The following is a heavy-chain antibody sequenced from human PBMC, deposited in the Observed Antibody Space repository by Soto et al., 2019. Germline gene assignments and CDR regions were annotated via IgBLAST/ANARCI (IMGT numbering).Heavy chain of an antibody. CDR2: ISYSGNT. D-gene: IGHD2-15*01. Sequence: SATLSLTCTVSGGSISSGGYYWTWIRQHPWKCVEWIGYISYSGNTYYNPSLRSRVTMSLDTSQSQFSLNLSSVTAADTAVYYCATDLILGYSSGGRCHDCYYGTDVWGQGTTDTVSS. V-gene: IGHV4-31*03. J-gene: IGHJ6*02. CDR3: ATDLILGYSSGGRCHDCYYGTDV. CDR1: GGSISSGGYY.